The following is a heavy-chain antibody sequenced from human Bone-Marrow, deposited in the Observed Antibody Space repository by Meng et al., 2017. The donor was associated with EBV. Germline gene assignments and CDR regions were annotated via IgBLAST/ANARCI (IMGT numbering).Heavy chain of an antibody. Sequence: VEVRKLRASLKGACKASGYTFSGYYMHWVRQAPGQGLEWMGRINPNSGGTDYAQMFQGRATMTRDTSISTAYMELSRLRSDDTAVYYCARGRGYYGSGTYYAFDNWGQGTLVTVSS. V-gene: IGHV1-2*06. CDR3: ARGRGYYGSGTYYAFDN. J-gene: IGHJ4*02. CDR1: GYTFSGYY. D-gene: IGHD3-10*01. CDR2: INPNSGGT.